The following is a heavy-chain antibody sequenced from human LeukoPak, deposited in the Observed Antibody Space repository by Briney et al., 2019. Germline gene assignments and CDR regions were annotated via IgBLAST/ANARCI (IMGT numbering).Heavy chain of an antibody. CDR3: AKDLRSSPIAFHI. CDR2: ISGSGDST. CDR1: GFTFSGYA. Sequence: QPGGSLRLSCAASGFTFSGYAMTWVRQAPGKGLEWVSSISGSGDSTYYADSVKGRFTISRDNSKNTLYLQMNSLRAEGTAVYYCAKDLRSSPIAFHIWGQGTMVTVSS. J-gene: IGHJ3*02. D-gene: IGHD4-17*01. V-gene: IGHV3-23*01.